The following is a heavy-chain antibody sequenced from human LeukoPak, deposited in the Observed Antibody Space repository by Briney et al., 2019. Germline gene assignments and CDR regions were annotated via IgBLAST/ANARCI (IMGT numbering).Heavy chain of an antibody. V-gene: IGHV3-23*01. CDR3: AKRGVVIRVILVGFHKQAYYFDS. CDR2: ISDSGGST. CDR1: GITLSNYG. J-gene: IGHJ4*02. Sequence: PGGSLRLSCAVSGITLSNYGMSWVRQAPGKGLEWVAGISDSGGSTTYADSVKGRFTISRDNPKNILFLQMNSLRVEDTAVYFCAKRGVVIRVILVGFHKQAYYFDSWGQGALVTVSS. D-gene: IGHD3-22*01.